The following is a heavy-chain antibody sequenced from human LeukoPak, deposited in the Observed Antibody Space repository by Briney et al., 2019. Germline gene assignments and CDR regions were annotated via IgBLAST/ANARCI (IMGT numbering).Heavy chain of an antibody. CDR3: ARGFGWRIDY. J-gene: IGHJ4*02. Sequence: PSETLSLTCTVSGGSISSSSYYWGWIRQPPGKGLEWIGSIYYSGSTYYNPSLKSRVTISVDTSKNQFSLKLSSVTAADTAVYYCARGFGWRIDYWGQGTLVTVSS. D-gene: IGHD6-19*01. V-gene: IGHV4-39*07. CDR2: IYYSGST. CDR1: GGSISSSSYY.